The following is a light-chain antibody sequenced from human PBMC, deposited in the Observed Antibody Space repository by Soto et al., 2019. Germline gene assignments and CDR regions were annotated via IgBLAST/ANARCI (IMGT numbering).Light chain of an antibody. CDR1: QSVSDTH. CDR3: HQYSMSPQT. Sequence: EIVLTQSPGALSLSPGESATLSCRASQSVSDTHVAWYQQRPGQAPRLLSYDASRRDLGVPDSFSGSGSGTGFTLTISGLEPEDFAVYFCHQYSMSPQTFGQGTKVDIK. CDR2: DAS. V-gene: IGKV3-20*01. J-gene: IGKJ1*01.